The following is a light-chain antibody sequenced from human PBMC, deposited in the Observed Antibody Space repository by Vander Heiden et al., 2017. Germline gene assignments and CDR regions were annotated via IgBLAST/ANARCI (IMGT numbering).Light chain of an antibody. CDR1: SSNIGSNT. J-gene: IGLJ2*01. V-gene: IGLV1-44*01. CDR2: SNY. CDR3: ATWDDSLNGVV. Sequence: QSVLTQPPSASGTPGQRVTISCSGSSSNIGSNTVNWYQQLPGTAPKLLIYSNYQRPSGVPDRFSGSKSGTSASLAISGLQSEDEAEYYCATWDDSLNGVVFGGGTKL.